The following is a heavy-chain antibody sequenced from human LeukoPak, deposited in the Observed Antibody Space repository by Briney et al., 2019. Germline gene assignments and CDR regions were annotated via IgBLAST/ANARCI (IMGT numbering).Heavy chain of an antibody. Sequence: GGSLRLSCAASGFTFDDYGMSWVRQAPGKGLEWVSGINWNGGSTGYADSVKGRFTISRDNAKNSLYLQMNSLRAEDTALYYCARGLYYYDRSGYYYLGYWGQGTLVTVSS. CDR3: ARGLYYYDRSGYYYLGY. CDR2: INWNGGST. D-gene: IGHD3-22*01. J-gene: IGHJ4*02. V-gene: IGHV3-20*04. CDR1: GFTFDDYG.